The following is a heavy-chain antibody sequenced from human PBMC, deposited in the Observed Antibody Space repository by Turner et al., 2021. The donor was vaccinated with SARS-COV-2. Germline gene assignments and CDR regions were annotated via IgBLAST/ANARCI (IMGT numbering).Heavy chain of an antibody. V-gene: IGHV3-53*04. CDR2: SYSGGST. CDR1: GFTVSSNY. J-gene: IGHJ4*02. Sequence: EVQLVASGGGLVQPGVSLRLSCAASGFTVSSNYMSWVLQAPGKGMEWVSGSYSGGSTYYADSVKGRCTISRQKSKNTLYLQMNSLRAEDTAVYYGASSSGDSGSWYLKHWGQGTLVTVSS. CDR3: ASSSGDSGSWYLKH. D-gene: IGHD6-13*01.